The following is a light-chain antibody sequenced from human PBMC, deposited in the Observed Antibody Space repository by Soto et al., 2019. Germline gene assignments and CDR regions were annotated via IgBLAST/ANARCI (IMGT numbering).Light chain of an antibody. Sequence: EIVLTLSPGTLSLSPGERATLSCRASQSVSSSYLAWYQQKPGQAPRLLIYGASSRATGIPDRFSGSGSGTDFTLTISRLEPEDFAVYYCHQYGGSSWPFGQGTKVDIK. J-gene: IGKJ1*01. CDR3: HQYGGSSWP. CDR2: GAS. CDR1: QSVSSSY. V-gene: IGKV3-20*01.